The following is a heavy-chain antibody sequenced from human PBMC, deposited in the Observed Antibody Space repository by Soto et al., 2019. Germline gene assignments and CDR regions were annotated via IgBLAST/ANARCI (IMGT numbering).Heavy chain of an antibody. CDR1: GFTFSTYW. J-gene: IGHJ4*02. CDR3: ARDLRGSPDY. V-gene: IGHV3-74*01. CDR2: INPDGRTT. Sequence: VGSLILSCAASGFTFSTYWMNWVRQAPGKGLVWVSLINPDGRTTTYADSVKGRFTISRDNAKNTVYLQMNSLRVDDTAVYYCARDLRGSPDYWGQGTLVTVSS. D-gene: IGHD1-26*01.